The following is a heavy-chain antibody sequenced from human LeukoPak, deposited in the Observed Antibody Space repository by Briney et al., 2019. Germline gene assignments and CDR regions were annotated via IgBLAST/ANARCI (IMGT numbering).Heavy chain of an antibody. CDR1: GFTFSGYD. CDR3: ARDSSGWRAFDI. D-gene: IGHD6-19*01. Sequence: LSGGSLRLSCAASGFTFSGYDMHWVRQGTGKGLEWVSGIGTAGDTYYPGSVKGRFTISRENAKNSLYLQMNSLRAGDTAVYYCARDSSGWRAFDIWGQGTMVTVSS. CDR2: IGTAGDT. V-gene: IGHV3-13*04. J-gene: IGHJ3*02.